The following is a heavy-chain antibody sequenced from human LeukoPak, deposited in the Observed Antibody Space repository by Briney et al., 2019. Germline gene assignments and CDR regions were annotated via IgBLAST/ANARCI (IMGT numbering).Heavy chain of an antibody. Sequence: GGSLRLSCAASGFTFSSYAMSWVRQAPGKGLEWVANIKQDGSEKNYVDSVKGRFTISRDNAKNSLILQMNSLRDEDTAVYYCARDPQYSYGYYFDYWGQGTLVTVSS. D-gene: IGHD5-18*01. CDR3: ARDPQYSYGYYFDY. CDR2: IKQDGSEK. CDR1: GFTFSSYA. V-gene: IGHV3-7*01. J-gene: IGHJ4*02.